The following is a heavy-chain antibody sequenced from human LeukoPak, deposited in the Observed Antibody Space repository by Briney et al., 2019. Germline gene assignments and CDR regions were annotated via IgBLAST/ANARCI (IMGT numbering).Heavy chain of an antibody. J-gene: IGHJ4*02. CDR2: IIPRLGTT. V-gene: IGHV1-69*05. CDR3: AADGTD. CDR1: GGTFNSYA. Sequence: ASVKVSCKTSGGTFNSYAINWVRQAPGQGLEWMGGIIPRLGTTKYIQKVQGRMTITTDESPPTAYMELSSLRYVDTDVYYCAADGTDWGQGTLVTVSS.